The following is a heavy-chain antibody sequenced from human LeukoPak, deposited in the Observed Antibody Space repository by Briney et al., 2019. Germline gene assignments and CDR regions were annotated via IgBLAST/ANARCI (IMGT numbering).Heavy chain of an antibody. CDR1: GGSFSGYY. Sequence: SETLSLTCAVYGGSFSGYYWSWIRQPPGKGLEWIGEINHSGSTNYNPSLKSRVTISVDTSKNQFSLKLSSVTAADTAVYYCARLDCSSSPRVCYNYYYYMDVWGKGTTVTVSS. CDR3: ARLDCSSSPRVCYNYYYYMDV. D-gene: IGHD6-6*01. V-gene: IGHV4-34*01. CDR2: INHSGST. J-gene: IGHJ6*03.